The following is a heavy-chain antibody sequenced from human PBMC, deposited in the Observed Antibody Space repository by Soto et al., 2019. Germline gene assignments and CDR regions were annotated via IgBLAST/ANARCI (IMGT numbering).Heavy chain of an antibody. CDR1: GFTFSSYG. CDR3: ERGPPRYNRGWPDY. Sequence: QVQLVESGGGVVQPGRSLSLSCAASGFTFSSYGMHCVRQAPGKWLAWVAVIWYDGSNKYYADSVQGRFTISRDNSKKTLYLQMDTLRSEDTAVYYCERGPPRYNRGWPDYWGEGTLVTVSS. V-gene: IGHV3-33*01. J-gene: IGHJ4*02. D-gene: IGHD6-19*01. CDR2: IWYDGSNK.